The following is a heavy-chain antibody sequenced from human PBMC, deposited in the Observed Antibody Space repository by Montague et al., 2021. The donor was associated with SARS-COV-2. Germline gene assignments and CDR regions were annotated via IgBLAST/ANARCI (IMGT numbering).Heavy chain of an antibody. CDR1: GGSFSSYY. Sequence: SETLSLTCAVYGGSFSSYYWSWIRQPPGKGLEWIGEINHSGSTNYNPSLKSRVTISVDTSKNQFSLKLSSVTAADTAVYYCARAGVGIVMRVLAVAGWFDLWGQGTLVTVSS. V-gene: IGHV4-34*01. D-gene: IGHD1-26*01. J-gene: IGHJ5*01. CDR2: INHSGST. CDR3: ARAGVGIVMRVLAVAGWFDL.